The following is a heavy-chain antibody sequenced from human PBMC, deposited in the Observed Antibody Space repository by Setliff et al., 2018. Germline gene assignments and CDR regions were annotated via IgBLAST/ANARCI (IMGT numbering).Heavy chain of an antibody. CDR3: GRDPHTPTVTTRGDY. J-gene: IGHJ4*02. CDR1: GGSISSSNW. V-gene: IGHV4-4*02. CDR2: IYHSGST. D-gene: IGHD4-17*01. Sequence: TLSLTCAVSGGSISSSNWWSWVRQPPGKGLEWIGEIYHSGSTNYNPSLKSRVTISVDKSKNQFSLKLSSVTAADTAVYYCGRDPHTPTVTTRGDYWGQGTLVTVSS.